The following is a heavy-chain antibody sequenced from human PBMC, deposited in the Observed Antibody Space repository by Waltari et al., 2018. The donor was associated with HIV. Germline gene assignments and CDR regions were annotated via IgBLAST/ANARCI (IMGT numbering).Heavy chain of an antibody. D-gene: IGHD6-19*01. CDR3: ARRHTSEGILDY. V-gene: IGHV3-74*01. Sequence: EVQLVESGGGLVQPGGSLRLSCVASGFTFSNSWMHWVRQGPGKGLVGVSRLNGDESRGLYADSVKGRFTISRDNARNTLYLQMNSLRDEDTAVYYCARRHTSEGILDYWGQGTLVTVSS. J-gene: IGHJ4*02. CDR1: GFTFSNSW. CDR2: LNGDESRG.